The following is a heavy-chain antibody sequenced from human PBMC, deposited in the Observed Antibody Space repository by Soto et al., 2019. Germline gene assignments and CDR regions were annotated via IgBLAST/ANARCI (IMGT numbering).Heavy chain of an antibody. CDR1: GGSFSGYY. Sequence: PSETLSLTCAVYGGSFSGYYWTWIRQPPGTGLEWIGEINHSGSTNYNPSLKSRVTISVDTSKNQFSLKLSSVTAADTAVYYCGRGSWDIVVVPAALFDPWGQGTLVTVSS. D-gene: IGHD2-2*01. CDR3: GRGSWDIVVVPAALFDP. CDR2: INHSGST. V-gene: IGHV4-34*01. J-gene: IGHJ5*02.